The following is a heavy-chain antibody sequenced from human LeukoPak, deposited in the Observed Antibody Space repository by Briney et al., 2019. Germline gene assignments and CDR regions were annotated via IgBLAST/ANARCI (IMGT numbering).Heavy chain of an antibody. CDR3: ARGSLGLWFGRWNQPKHFDY. V-gene: IGHV4-34*01. CDR2: INHSGST. J-gene: IGHJ4*02. D-gene: IGHD3-10*01. Sequence: SETLSLTCAVYGGSFSGYYWSWIRQPPGKGLEWIGEINHSGSTNYNPSLKSRVTISVDTSKNQFSLKLSSVTAADTAVYYCARGSLGLWFGRWNQPKHFDYWGQGTLVTVSS. CDR1: GGSFSGYY.